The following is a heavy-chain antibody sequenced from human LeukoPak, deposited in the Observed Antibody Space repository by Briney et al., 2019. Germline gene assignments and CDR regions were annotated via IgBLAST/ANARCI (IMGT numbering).Heavy chain of an antibody. CDR2: ISAYNGNT. D-gene: IGHD2-2*02. V-gene: IGHV1-18*01. Sequence: ASVKVSCKASGYTFTSYGISWVRQAPGQGLEWMGWISAYNGNTNYAQKLQGRVTMTTDTSTSTAYMELRSLRSDDTAVYYCARGKEYCSSTSCYTIWGQGTLVTVSS. CDR3: ARGKEYCSSTSCYTI. CDR1: GYTFTSYG. J-gene: IGHJ4*02.